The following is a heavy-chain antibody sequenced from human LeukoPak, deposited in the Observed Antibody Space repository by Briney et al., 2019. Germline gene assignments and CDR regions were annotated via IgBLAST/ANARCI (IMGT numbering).Heavy chain of an antibody. V-gene: IGHV4-39*01. CDR3: ARHAGSYYTYNVDS. D-gene: IGHD4-11*01. J-gene: IGHJ4*02. Sequence: PSETLSLTCTVSGGSIRNSNYYWGWVRQPPGKGLEWIASAYYTGSTNYKPSLRSRVIMSVDTSKNQFSLMLSSVTAADTAIYYCARHAGSYYTYNVDSWGQGALVTVSS. CDR2: AYYTGST. CDR1: GGSIRNSNYY.